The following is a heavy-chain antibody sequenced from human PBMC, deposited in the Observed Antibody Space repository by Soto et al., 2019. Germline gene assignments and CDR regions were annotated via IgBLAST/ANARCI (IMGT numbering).Heavy chain of an antibody. CDR1: GLPLKHYS. J-gene: IGHJ4*02. D-gene: IGHD2-15*01. CDR2: ISTSSSPR. CDR3: AKDRDIVVVVAAASLDY. Sequence: SLRPACAASGLPLKHYSVHWVRPATGKGLEWVAYISTSSSPRYYADSVKGRSTISRDNSKNTLYLQMNSLRAEDTAVYFCAKDRDIVVVVAAASLDYWGQGNLVSVSS. V-gene: IGHV3-48*01.